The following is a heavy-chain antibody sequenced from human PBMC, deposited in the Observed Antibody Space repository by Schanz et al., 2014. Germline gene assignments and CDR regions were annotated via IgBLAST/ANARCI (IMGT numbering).Heavy chain of an antibody. V-gene: IGHV3-23*04. D-gene: IGHD2-8*01. CDR2: ISGDAFNT. J-gene: IGHJ3*02. CDR1: GFRFSFYA. Sequence: EVQMVESGGGLVQPGGSLRLSCAASGFRFSFYAMSWVRQAPGKGLEWVSAISGDAFNTQYAGSVRGRFTISRDNSKNTLYLQMNSLRADDTAVYYCARDMLRRYGALEIWGRGTMVTVSS. CDR3: ARDMLRRYGALEI.